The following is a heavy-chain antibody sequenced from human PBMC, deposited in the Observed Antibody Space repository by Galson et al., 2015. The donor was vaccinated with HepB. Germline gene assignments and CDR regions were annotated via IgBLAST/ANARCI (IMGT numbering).Heavy chain of an antibody. Sequence: SLRLSCAASGFTFSNAWMSWVRQAPGKGLEWVGRIKSKTDGGTTDYAAPVKGRFTISRDDSKNTLYLQMNSLKTEDTAVYYCTTVDEGYCTNGVCDVLFDYWGQGTLVTVSS. CDR1: GFTFSNAW. CDR3: TTVDEGYCTNGVCDVLFDY. J-gene: IGHJ4*02. D-gene: IGHD2-8*01. V-gene: IGHV3-15*01. CDR2: IKSKTDGGTT.